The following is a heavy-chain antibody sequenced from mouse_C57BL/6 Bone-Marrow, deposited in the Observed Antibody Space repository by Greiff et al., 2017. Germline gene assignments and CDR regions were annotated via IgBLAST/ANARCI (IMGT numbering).Heavy chain of an antibody. CDR2: INSDGGST. J-gene: IGHJ1*03. Sequence: EVKVVESGGGLVQPGESLKLSCESNEYEFPSHDMSWVRKTPEKRLELVAAINSDGGSTYYPDTMERRFIISRDNTKKTLYLQMSSLRSEDTAVYYCARRGGHWYFDVWGTGTTVTVSS. CDR1: EYEFPSHD. V-gene: IGHV5-2*03. CDR3: ARRGGHWYFDV.